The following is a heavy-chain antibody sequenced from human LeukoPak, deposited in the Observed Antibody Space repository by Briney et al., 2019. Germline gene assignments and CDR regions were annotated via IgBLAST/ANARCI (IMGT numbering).Heavy chain of an antibody. J-gene: IGHJ3*02. CDR1: GGSISSYY. CDR2: IYYSGST. CDR3: ARESPYDFWSGYYETDAFDI. D-gene: IGHD3-3*01. Sequence: SETLSLTCTVSGGSISSYYWSWIRQPPGKGLEWSGYIYYSGSTNYNPSLKSRVTISVDTSKNQFSLKLSSVTAADTAVYYCARESPYDFWSGYYETDAFDIWGQGTMVTVSS. V-gene: IGHV4-59*01.